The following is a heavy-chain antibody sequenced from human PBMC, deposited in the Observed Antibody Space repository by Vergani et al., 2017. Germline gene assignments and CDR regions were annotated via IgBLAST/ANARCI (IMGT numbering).Heavy chain of an antibody. J-gene: IGHJ3*02. V-gene: IGHV1-69*04. D-gene: IGHD4-11*01. CDR1: GGTFSSYA. CDR2: IIPILGIA. Sequence: QVQLVQSGAAVKKPGSSVKVSCKASGGTFSSYAISWVRQAPGQGLEWMGRIIPILGIANYAQKFQGRVTITADKSTSTAYMELSSLRSEDTAVYYCARDGGTTIGHDAFDIWGQGTMVTVSS. CDR3: ARDGGTTIGHDAFDI.